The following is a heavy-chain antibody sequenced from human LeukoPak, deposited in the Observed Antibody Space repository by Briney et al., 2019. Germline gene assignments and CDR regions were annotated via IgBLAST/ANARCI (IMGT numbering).Heavy chain of an antibody. CDR3: ARPKYCSGGSCYSFDY. CDR1: GYSFTSYW. D-gene: IGHD2-15*01. CDR2: IDPSDSYT. J-gene: IGHJ4*02. V-gene: IGHV5-10-1*01. Sequence: KPGESLKISCKGSGYSFTSYWISWVRQMPGKGLEWMGRIDPSDSYTNYSPSFQGHVTISADKSISTAYLQWSSLKASDTATYYCARPKYCSGGSCYSFDYWGQGTLVTVSS.